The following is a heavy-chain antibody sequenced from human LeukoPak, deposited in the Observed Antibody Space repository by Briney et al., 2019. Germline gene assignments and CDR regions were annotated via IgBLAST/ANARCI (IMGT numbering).Heavy chain of an antibody. CDR3: ARAVGYSYLNWFDP. CDR1: GGSISSYY. D-gene: IGHD5-18*01. J-gene: IGHJ5*02. V-gene: IGHV4-59*08. CDR2: IYYSGST. Sequence: SETLSLTCTVSGGSISSYYWSWIRQPPGKGLEWIGYIYYSGSTNYNPSLKSRVTISVDTSKNQFSLKLSSVTAADTAVYYCARAVGYSYLNWFDPWGQGTLVTVSS.